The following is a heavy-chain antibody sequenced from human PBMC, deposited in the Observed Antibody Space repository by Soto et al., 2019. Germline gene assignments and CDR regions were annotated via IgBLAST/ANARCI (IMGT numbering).Heavy chain of an antibody. Sequence: GRTLRLSCTGSGLPSDDCPISWVRQAPGQGLEWLGFIRRLEHGAMTAYAASVKGSFTISSDDSRGIAFLQLNNLKTEDTAVYYCSRVNKWNSWGQGPRVTVCS. CDR2: IRRLEHGAMT. D-gene: IGHD1-7*01. J-gene: IGHJ4*02. CDR1: GLPSDDCP. V-gene: IGHV3-49*04. CDR3: SRVNKWNS.